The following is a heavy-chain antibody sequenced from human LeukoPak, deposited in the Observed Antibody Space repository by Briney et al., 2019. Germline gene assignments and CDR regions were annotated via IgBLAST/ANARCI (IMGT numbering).Heavy chain of an antibody. CDR2: VYSGGST. J-gene: IGHJ4*02. CDR3: ARGWTGDYYFDY. V-gene: IGHV3-53*01. Sequence: PGGSLRLSCAASGFTVSSNYMSWVRQAPANGLEWVSVVYSGGSTYYADSVKGRFTISRDNSKNTLYLQMNSLRAEDTAVYYCARGWTGDYYFDYWGQGTLVTVSS. D-gene: IGHD4-17*01. CDR1: GFTVSSNY.